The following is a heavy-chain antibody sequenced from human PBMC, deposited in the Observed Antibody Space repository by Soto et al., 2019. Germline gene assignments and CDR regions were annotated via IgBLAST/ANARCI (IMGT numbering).Heavy chain of an antibody. Sequence: ASVKVSCKASGYTFTGYYMHWVRQAPGQGLEWMGWINPNSGGTNYAQKFQGWVTMTRDTSISTAYMELSRLRSDDTAVYYCARGRNSSGWPGDAFDIWGQGTMVTVSS. J-gene: IGHJ3*02. CDR2: INPNSGGT. V-gene: IGHV1-2*04. D-gene: IGHD6-19*01. CDR1: GYTFTGYY. CDR3: ARGRNSSGWPGDAFDI.